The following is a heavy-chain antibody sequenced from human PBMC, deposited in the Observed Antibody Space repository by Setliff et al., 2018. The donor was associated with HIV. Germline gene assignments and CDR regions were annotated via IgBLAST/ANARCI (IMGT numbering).Heavy chain of an antibody. CDR1: GYRFTSYW. D-gene: IGHD3-10*01. Sequence: SGESLKISCKGSGYRFTSYWIDWVRQTPGKGLEWMGIIYLGDSDTRYSPSFQGQVTLSVDKSISTAYLQWSSLKASDTAMYYCVRHVSSSAVFDPWGQGTLVTVSS. CDR3: VRHVSSSAVFDP. CDR2: IYLGDSDT. V-gene: IGHV5-51*01. J-gene: IGHJ5*02.